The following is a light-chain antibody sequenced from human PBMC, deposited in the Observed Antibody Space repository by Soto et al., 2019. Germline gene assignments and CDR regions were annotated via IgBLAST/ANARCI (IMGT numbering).Light chain of an antibody. CDR1: QSVRSSY. Sequence: EIVLTQSPGTLSLSPGDRATLSCRASQSVRSSYLAWYQQIPGQAPRLLIYGASSRATVIPDRFSGSGSATDFTLTSSRLEPAAIAVYYCQQYGSSPGTFGQGTKVEVK. CDR2: GAS. CDR3: QQYGSSPGT. J-gene: IGKJ1*01. V-gene: IGKV3-20*01.